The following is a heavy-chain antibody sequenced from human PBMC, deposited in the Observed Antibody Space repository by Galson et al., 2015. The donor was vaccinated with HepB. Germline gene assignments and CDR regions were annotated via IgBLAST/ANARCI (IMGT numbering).Heavy chain of an antibody. CDR2: ISIYNRNT. V-gene: IGHV1-18*01. CDR1: DYTFTSFG. Sequence: SVKVSCKASDYTFTSFGISWVRQAPGQGLEWTGWISIYNRNTKYAQKLQVRVTMTTDTSTSIAYMELRTLISYDTAVYFCARVPDYYVSGSSYGMDVWGQGTTVTVSS. CDR3: ARVPDYYVSGSSYGMDV. D-gene: IGHD3-10*01. J-gene: IGHJ6*02.